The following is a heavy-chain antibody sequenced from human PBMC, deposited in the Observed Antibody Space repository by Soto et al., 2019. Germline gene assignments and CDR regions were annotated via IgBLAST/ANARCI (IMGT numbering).Heavy chain of an antibody. CDR1: GGSFSGYY. CDR3: ARVLIAGVTTD. Sequence: QVQLQQWGAGLLKPSETLSLTCAVYGGSFSGYYWSWIRQPPGKGLEWIGESNHVGNTNYNPSLKSRVTRSVDPSKNQFSLRLTAVTAADTAVYYCARVLIAGVTTDWGQGTLVIVSS. J-gene: IGHJ4*02. V-gene: IGHV4-34*01. D-gene: IGHD5-18*01. CDR2: SNHVGNT.